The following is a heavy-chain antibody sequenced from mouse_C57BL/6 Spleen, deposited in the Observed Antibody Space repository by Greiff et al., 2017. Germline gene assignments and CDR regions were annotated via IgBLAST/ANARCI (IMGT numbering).Heavy chain of an antibody. V-gene: IGHV3-6*01. J-gene: IGHJ2*01. D-gene: IGHD3-3*01. Sequence: EVQLVESGPGLVKPSQSLSLTCSVTGYSITSGYYWNWIRQFPGNKLEWMGYISYDGSNNYNPSLKNRISITRDTSKNQFFLKLNSVTTEDTATYYCARGAGSHFDYWGQGTTLTVSS. CDR1: GYSITSGYY. CDR2: ISYDGSN. CDR3: ARGAGSHFDY.